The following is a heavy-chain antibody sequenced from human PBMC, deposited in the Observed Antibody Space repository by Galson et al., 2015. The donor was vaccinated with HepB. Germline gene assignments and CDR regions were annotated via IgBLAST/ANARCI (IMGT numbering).Heavy chain of an antibody. CDR1: GYTLTELS. V-gene: IGHV1-24*01. CDR2: FDPEDGET. CDR3: ATDREFLRIVGASGPFDY. Sequence: SVKVSCKVSGYTLTELSMHWVRQAPGKGLEWMGGFDPEDGETIYAQKFQGRVTMTEDTSTDTAYMELSSLRSEDTAVYYCATDREFLRIVGASGPFDYWGQGTLVTVSS. D-gene: IGHD1-26*01. J-gene: IGHJ4*02.